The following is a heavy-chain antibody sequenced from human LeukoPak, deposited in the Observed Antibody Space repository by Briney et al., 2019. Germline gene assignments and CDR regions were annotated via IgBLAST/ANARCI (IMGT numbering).Heavy chain of an antibody. CDR3: ATHPAWMYYYDSSGYSLSKD. Sequence: ASVKVSCKVSGYTLTELAMHWVPQAPGNGLEWMGGFDPEDGETIYAQTLQGRVTMTEDTSTDTAYMELSSLRSEDTAVYYCATHPAWMYYYDSSGYSLSKDWGQGTLVTVSS. CDR2: FDPEDGET. V-gene: IGHV1-24*01. D-gene: IGHD3-22*01. CDR1: GYTLTELA. J-gene: IGHJ4*02.